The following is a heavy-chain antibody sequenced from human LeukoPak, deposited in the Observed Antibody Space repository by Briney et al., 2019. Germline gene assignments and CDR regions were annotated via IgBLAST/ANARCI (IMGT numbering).Heavy chain of an antibody. D-gene: IGHD1-26*01. V-gene: IGHV3-30*02. Sequence: QTGGSLRLSCAASGFTFSSYGMHWVRQAPGKGLEWVAFIRYDGSNKYYADSVKGRFTISRDNSKNTLYLQMNSLRAEDTAVYYCAKDDQGVVEAVYYFDYWGQGTLVTVSS. CDR3: AKDDQGVVEAVYYFDY. CDR2: IRYDGSNK. CDR1: GFTFSSYG. J-gene: IGHJ4*02.